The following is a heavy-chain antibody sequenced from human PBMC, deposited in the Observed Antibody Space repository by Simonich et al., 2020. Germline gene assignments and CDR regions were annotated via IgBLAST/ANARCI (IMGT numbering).Heavy chain of an antibody. V-gene: IGHV1-18*01. J-gene: IGHJ4*02. Sequence: QVQLVQSGAEVKKPGASVKVSCKASGYTFTSYGISWVRQAPGQGLERMGMISADNGNTNYAQKLQGRVTMTTDTSTSTASMELRSLRSDDTAVYYCARASRGTWWYYYFDYWGQGTLVTVSS. CDR1: GYTFTSYG. CDR2: ISADNGNT. CDR3: ARASRGTWWYYYFDY. D-gene: IGHD2-15*01.